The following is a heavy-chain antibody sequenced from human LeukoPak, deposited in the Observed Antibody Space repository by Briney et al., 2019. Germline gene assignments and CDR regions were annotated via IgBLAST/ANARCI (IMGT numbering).Heavy chain of an antibody. J-gene: IGHJ5*02. D-gene: IGHD4-11*01. CDR2: INPSGGST. CDR3: ARVGDYSPRGWFDP. Sequence: ASVKVSCKASGYTFTSYYIHWVRQAPGQGLEWMGIINPSGGSTTYAQKFQGRVTMTRDMSTRTLYMELSSLRSGDTAFYYCARVGDYSPRGWFDPWGQGTLVTVSS. V-gene: IGHV1-46*01. CDR1: GYTFTSYY.